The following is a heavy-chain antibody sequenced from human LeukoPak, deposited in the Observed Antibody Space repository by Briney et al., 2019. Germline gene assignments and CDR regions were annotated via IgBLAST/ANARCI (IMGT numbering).Heavy chain of an antibody. CDR2: INQDGSEK. V-gene: IGHV3-7*03. CDR3: ARDERLLSFLK. D-gene: IGHD3-3*01. Sequence: PGGSLRLSCAASGFTFSSYWMTWVRQAPGKGLEWVANINQDGSEKYYVDSVKGRFTISRDNSKNTLYLQMNSLRAEDTAIYYCARDERLLSFLKWGQGTLVTVSS. J-gene: IGHJ4*02. CDR1: GFTFSSYW.